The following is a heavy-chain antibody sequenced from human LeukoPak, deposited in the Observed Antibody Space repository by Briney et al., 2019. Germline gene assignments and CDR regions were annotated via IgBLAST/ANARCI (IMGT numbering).Heavy chain of an antibody. CDR1: GFTFSDYY. CDR2: ISTRCSTI. CDR3: ARGPSGTYNFDY. D-gene: IGHD3-10*01. V-gene: IGHV3-11*04. Sequence: GGSLRLSCVASGFTFSDYYMSWLRQAPGKGLEWLSYISTRCSTIYYADSVKGRFTISRDNAKNSLYLQMNSLRAEDTAVYYCARGPSGTYNFDYWGQGTLVTVSS. J-gene: IGHJ4*02.